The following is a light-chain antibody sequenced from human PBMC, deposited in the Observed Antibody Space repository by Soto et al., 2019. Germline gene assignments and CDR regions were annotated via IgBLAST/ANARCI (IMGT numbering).Light chain of an antibody. CDR3: CSYAGNPYV. CDR2: DVN. V-gene: IGLV2-11*01. J-gene: IGLJ1*01. Sequence: QSALTQPRSVSGSPGQSVTISCTRGNSDVGGYDYVSWYQQHPGKAPKLMIFDVNKRPSGVPDRFSGSKSGNTASLTISRLQAEDEADYYCCSYAGNPYVFGTGTKLTVL. CDR1: NSDVGGYDY.